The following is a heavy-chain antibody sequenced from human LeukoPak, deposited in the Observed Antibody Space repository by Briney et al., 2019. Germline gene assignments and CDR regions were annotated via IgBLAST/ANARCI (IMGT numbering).Heavy chain of an antibody. V-gene: IGHV3-23*01. CDR3: ASIHDYGDLFDY. CDR1: GFTFSSYA. Sequence: RPGGSLRLSCAASGFTFSSYAMSWVRQAPGKGLEWVSAISGSGGSTYYADSVKGRFTISRDNFKNTLYLQMNSLRAEDTAVYYCASIHDYGDLFDYWGQGTLVTVSS. CDR2: ISGSGGST. D-gene: IGHD4-17*01. J-gene: IGHJ4*02.